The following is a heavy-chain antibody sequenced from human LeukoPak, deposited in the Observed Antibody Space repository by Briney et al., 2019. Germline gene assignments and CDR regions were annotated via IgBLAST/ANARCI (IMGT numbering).Heavy chain of an antibody. CDR2: VNPNSGNT. Sequence: ASVKVSCRASGFTFTSYDVNWVRQATGQGLEWMGWVNPNSGNTRYAQKVQGRITMTSDTSISTAYMELSSLRSEDTAVYYCARGPTLVRGVIMPDSVGGMDVWGQGTTVTVSS. J-gene: IGHJ6*02. D-gene: IGHD3-10*01. CDR1: GFTFTSYD. CDR3: ARGPTLVRGVIMPDSVGGMDV. V-gene: IGHV1-8*01.